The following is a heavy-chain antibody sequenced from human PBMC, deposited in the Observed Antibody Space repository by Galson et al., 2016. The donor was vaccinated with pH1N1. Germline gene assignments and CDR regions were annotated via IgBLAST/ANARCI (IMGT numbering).Heavy chain of an antibody. J-gene: IGHJ5*02. Sequence: SVKVSCKASGGSFRNFVVSWMRQAPGQGLEWMGGLMPIFNTPKYARKFQGRVTISADESSTTTYMELSGLTSEDTAVYFCAREAVAAAWYNPFDPWGQGTLVIVSS. CDR2: LMPIFNTP. D-gene: IGHD6-19*01. CDR1: GGSFRNFV. CDR3: AREAVAAAWYNPFDP. V-gene: IGHV1-69*13.